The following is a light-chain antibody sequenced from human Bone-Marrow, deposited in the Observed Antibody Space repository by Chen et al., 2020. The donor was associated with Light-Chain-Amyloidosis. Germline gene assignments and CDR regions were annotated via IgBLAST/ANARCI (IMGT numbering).Light chain of an antibody. CDR2: EVT. J-gene: IGLJ1*01. V-gene: IGLV2-14*01. Sequence: QSALTQPASVSGSPGQSITISCTGTSSDVGGDNHVSWYQQHPDKAPKLMIYEVTNRPSWVPDRVSGSKADNTASLNISGLQTEDEADYFCSSYTITNTLVFGSGTRVTVL. CDR3: SSYTITNTLV. CDR1: SSDVGGDNH.